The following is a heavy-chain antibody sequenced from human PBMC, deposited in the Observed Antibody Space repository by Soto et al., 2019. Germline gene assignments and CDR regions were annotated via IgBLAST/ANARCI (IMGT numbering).Heavy chain of an antibody. D-gene: IGHD3-10*01. J-gene: IGHJ6*02. Sequence: GASVKVSCKASGYTFTSYGISWVRQAPGQGLEWMGWISAYNGNTNYAQKLQGRVTMTTDTSTSTAYMELRSLRSDDTAVYYCARDRYYYGSGSYHPRYGMAVWGQGTTVTVSS. V-gene: IGHV1-18*01. CDR2: ISAYNGNT. CDR3: ARDRYYYGSGSYHPRYGMAV. CDR1: GYTFTSYG.